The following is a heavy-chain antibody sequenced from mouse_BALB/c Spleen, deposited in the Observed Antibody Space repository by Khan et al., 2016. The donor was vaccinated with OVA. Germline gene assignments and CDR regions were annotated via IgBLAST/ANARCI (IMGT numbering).Heavy chain of an antibody. CDR2: IRSGGNT. J-gene: IGHJ3*01. CDR1: GFTFSNYG. Sequence: EVQLVESGGGLVKPGGSLKVSCAASGFTFSNYGMSWVRQTPEKRLEWVASIRSGGNTYYPDNAKDRFTISRENSRNILYLQMSSLRTEDTARYYCARDDWFVYCGQGTLVTVSA. CDR3: ARDDWFVY. V-gene: IGHV5-6-5*01.